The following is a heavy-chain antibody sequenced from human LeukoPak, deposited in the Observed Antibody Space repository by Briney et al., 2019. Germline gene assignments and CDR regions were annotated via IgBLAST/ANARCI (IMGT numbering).Heavy chain of an antibody. CDR2: IIPIFGTA. CDR1: GGTFSSYA. J-gene: IGHJ4*02. CDR3: AADYDILTGYFPLDY. Sequence: SVNVSCKASGGTFSSYAISWVRQAPGQGLEWMGGIIPIFGTANYAQKFQGRVTITADESTSTAYMELSSLRSEDTAVYYCAADYDILTGYFPLDYWGQGTLVTASS. V-gene: IGHV1-69*13. D-gene: IGHD3-9*01.